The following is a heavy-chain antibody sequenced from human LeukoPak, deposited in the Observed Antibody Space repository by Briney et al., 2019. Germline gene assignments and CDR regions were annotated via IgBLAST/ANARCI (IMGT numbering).Heavy chain of an antibody. D-gene: IGHD3-10*01. J-gene: IGHJ3*02. Sequence: SVKVSCKASGGTFSSYAISWVRQAPGQGLEWMGRIIPILGIANYAQKFQGRVTITADKSTSTAYMEMSSLRSEDTAVYYCARGGPPAYSGEYDAFDIWGQGTMVTVSS. CDR2: IIPILGIA. CDR1: GGTFSSYA. CDR3: ARGGPPAYSGEYDAFDI. V-gene: IGHV1-69*04.